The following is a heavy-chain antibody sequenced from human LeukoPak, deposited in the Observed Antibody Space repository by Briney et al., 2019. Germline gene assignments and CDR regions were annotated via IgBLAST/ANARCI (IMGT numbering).Heavy chain of an antibody. J-gene: IGHJ5*02. CDR1: GFTFDDYA. CDR3: ATSSNAPGNH. V-gene: IGHV3-9*01. CDR2: ISWNSGSI. Sequence: GGSLRLSCAASGFTFDDYAMHWVRQAPGKGLEWVSGISWNSGSIGYADSVKGRFTISRDNAKNSLNLQMNSLRAEDTAVYYCATSSNAPGNHWGQGTLVTVSS. D-gene: IGHD2-2*01.